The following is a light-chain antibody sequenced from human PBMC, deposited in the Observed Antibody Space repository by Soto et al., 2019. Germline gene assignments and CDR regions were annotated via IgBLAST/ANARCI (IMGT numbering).Light chain of an antibody. V-gene: IGLV1-40*01. J-gene: IGLJ3*02. CDR3: QSYDSSLSGGV. Sequence: QSVLTQPHSVSGAPGQRVTISCTGSSSNIGAGYDVHWYQQLPGTAPKLLIYGNSNRPSGVPYRFSGSKSGTSASLAITGLQAEDEADYYCQSYDSSLSGGVFGGGTKLTVL. CDR1: SSNIGAGYD. CDR2: GNS.